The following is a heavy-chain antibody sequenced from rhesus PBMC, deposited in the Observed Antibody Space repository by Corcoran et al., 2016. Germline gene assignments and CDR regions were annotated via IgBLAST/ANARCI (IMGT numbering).Heavy chain of an antibody. D-gene: IGHD1-1-1*01. V-gene: IGHV3-136*01. J-gene: IGHJ5-1*01. Sequence: EVQLVESGGGLVQPGGSLRLSCAASGFTFSDYYMSWVRQAPGKGLEWVSSISSASSYIYHADCVKGRFTMPIDNAKISLSLQTTSLETQDTAVYYCTRDSWNYWGRFDVWGPGVLVTVSS. CDR2: ISSASSYI. CDR1: GFTFSDYY. CDR3: TRDSWNYWGRFDV.